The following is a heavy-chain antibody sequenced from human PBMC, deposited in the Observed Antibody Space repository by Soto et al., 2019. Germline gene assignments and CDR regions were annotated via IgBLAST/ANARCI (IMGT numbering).Heavy chain of an antibody. CDR2: ISYDGSNK. Sequence: PGGFLRLSCAASGFTFSSYGMHWVRQAPGKGLEWVAVISYDGSNKYYADSVKGRFTISRDNSKNTLYLQMNSLRAEDTAVYYCAKKARDGYNFDYFDYWGQGTLVTVSS. J-gene: IGHJ4*02. V-gene: IGHV3-30*18. CDR1: GFTFSSYG. CDR3: AKKARDGYNFDYFDY. D-gene: IGHD5-12*01.